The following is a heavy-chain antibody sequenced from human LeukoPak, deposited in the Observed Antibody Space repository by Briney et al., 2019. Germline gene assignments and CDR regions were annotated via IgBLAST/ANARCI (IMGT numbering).Heavy chain of an antibody. CDR1: GCTFDDYA. Sequence: GGSLRLSCAASGCTFDDYAMHWVREAPGKGLEWVSLISWDGGSTYYADSVKGRFTISRDNSKNSLYLQMNSLRAEDTALYYCAKGYGGGYFDYWGQGTLVTVSS. V-gene: IGHV3-43D*03. J-gene: IGHJ4*02. CDR2: ISWDGGST. CDR3: AKGYGGGYFDY. D-gene: IGHD3-16*01.